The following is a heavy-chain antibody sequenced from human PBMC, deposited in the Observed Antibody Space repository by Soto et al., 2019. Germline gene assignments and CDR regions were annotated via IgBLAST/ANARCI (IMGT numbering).Heavy chain of an antibody. CDR2: IIPIFGTA. V-gene: IGHV1-69*13. J-gene: IGHJ4*02. Sequence: EASVKVSCKASGSTFSSYAISWVRQAPGQGLEWMGGIIPIFGTANYAQKFQGRVTITADESTSTAYMELSSLRSEDTAVYYCAIESLYCSGGSCYFLPGIDYWGQGTLVTVSS. CDR3: AIESLYCSGGSCYFLPGIDY. D-gene: IGHD2-15*01. CDR1: GSTFSSYA.